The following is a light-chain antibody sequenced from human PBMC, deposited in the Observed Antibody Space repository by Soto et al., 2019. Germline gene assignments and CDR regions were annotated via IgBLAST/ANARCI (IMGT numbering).Light chain of an antibody. CDR1: QGISSW. J-gene: IGKJ3*01. CDR2: AAS. V-gene: IGKV1-12*01. Sequence: DIQMTQSPSSVSASVGDRVTITCRESQGISSWLGWYQQKPGKAPKLLIYAASSLQSGVPSRFSGSGSGTQFTLTISSLQPEDFATYYCQQADSFTTFGPGTKVDIK. CDR3: QQADSFTT.